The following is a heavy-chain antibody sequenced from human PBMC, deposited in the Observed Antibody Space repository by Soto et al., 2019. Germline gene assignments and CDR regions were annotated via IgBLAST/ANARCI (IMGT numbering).Heavy chain of an antibody. CDR2: FYYSGST. D-gene: IGHD3-10*01. J-gene: IGHJ4*02. CDR3: ARAGEFSYFFDY. CDR1: GGSISSGGYY. V-gene: IGHV4-31*03. Sequence: QVQLQESGPGLVKPSQTLSLTCTVSGGSISSGGYYWSWIRQHPGKGLEWIGFFYYSGSTYYNPSLKSRVTISVDTSKNQFSLKLSSVTAADTAVYYCARAGEFSYFFDYWGQGTLVTVSS.